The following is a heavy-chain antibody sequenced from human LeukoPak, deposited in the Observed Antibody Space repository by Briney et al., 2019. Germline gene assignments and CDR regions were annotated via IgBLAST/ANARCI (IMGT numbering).Heavy chain of an antibody. CDR1: GYSISSGYF. CDR2: IYHSGTT. J-gene: IGHJ4*02. D-gene: IGHD3-10*01. V-gene: IGHV4-38-2*01. CDR3: ARLNYYGSGQIDY. Sequence: SETLSLTCVVSGYSISSGYFWGWIRQPPGKGLEWIGSIYHSGTTYYNPSLKSRVTISVDTSKNQFSLKLSSVTAADTAVYYCARLNYYGSGQIDYWGQGTLVTVSS.